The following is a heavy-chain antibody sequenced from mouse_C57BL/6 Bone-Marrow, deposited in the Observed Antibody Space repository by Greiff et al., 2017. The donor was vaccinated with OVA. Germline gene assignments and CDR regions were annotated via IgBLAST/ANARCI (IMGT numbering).Heavy chain of an antibody. Sequence: QVQLQQPGAELVKPGASVKLSCKASGYTFTSYWMHWVKQRPGRGLEWIGRIDPTSGGTKYNEKFKSKATLTVDKPSSTAYMQLSSLTSEDSAVDYCARNLTSYAMDYWGQGTSVTVSS. CDR2: IDPTSGGT. V-gene: IGHV1-72*01. D-gene: IGHD1-1*01. CDR1: GYTFTSYW. J-gene: IGHJ4*01. CDR3: ARNLTSYAMDY.